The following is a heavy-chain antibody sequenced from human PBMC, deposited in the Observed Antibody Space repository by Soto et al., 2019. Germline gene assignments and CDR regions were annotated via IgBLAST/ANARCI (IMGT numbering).Heavy chain of an antibody. J-gene: IGHJ6*02. Sequence: GGSLRLSCAASGFTFSSYAMSWVRQAPGKGLEWVSAISGSGGSTYYADSVKGRFTISRDNSKNTLYLQMNSLRAEDTAVYYCANVRWLQFDGMDVWGQGTTVTVSS. CDR1: GFTFSSYA. CDR3: ANVRWLQFDGMDV. D-gene: IGHD5-12*01. CDR2: ISGSGGST. V-gene: IGHV3-23*01.